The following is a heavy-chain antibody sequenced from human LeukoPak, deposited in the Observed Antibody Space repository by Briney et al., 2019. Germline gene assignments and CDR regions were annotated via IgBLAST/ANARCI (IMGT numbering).Heavy chain of an antibody. CDR2: IIPIFGTA. Sequence: ASVKVSCKASGGTFSSYAISGVRQAPGQGLEWMGGIIPIFGTANYAQKFQGRVTITADESASTAYMELSSLRSEDTAVYYCARDDGTAMVNSYYFDYWGQGTLVTVSS. CDR1: GGTFSSYA. J-gene: IGHJ4*02. V-gene: IGHV1-69*01. CDR3: ARDDGTAMVNSYYFDY. D-gene: IGHD5-18*01.